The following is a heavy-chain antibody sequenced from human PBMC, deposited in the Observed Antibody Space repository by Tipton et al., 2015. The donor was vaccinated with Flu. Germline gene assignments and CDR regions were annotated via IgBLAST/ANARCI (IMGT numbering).Heavy chain of an antibody. CDR2: ISHSGST. J-gene: IGHJ4*02. D-gene: IGHD3-10*01. CDR1: GGSIRNYY. CDR3: ARVFYYGSGTFYDIGYYFDQ. V-gene: IGHV4-4*07. Sequence: TLSLTCTVSGGSIRNYYWSWIRQPAGKGLEWIGRISHSGSTNYNASLNGRVTMSVDPSKGQLSLRLSSVTAADTAVYYCARVFYYGSGTFYDIGYYFDQWGQGMLVTVSS.